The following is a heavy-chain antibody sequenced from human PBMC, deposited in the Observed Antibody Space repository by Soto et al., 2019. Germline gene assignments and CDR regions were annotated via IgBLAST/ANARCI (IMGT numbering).Heavy chain of an antibody. V-gene: IGHV4-39*01. CDR2: IYYSGNT. J-gene: IGHJ4*02. CDR3: ARQRGGYYDSSSNLYYFDY. D-gene: IGHD3-22*01. Sequence: SETLSLTCTVSRGSISSNSYYWGWIRQPPGKGLEWIGSIYYSGNTYYNPSLKSRVTISVDTSKNQFSVNLSSVTAADTAVHYCARQRGGYYDSSSNLYYFDYWGQGTLVTVSS. CDR1: RGSISSNSYY.